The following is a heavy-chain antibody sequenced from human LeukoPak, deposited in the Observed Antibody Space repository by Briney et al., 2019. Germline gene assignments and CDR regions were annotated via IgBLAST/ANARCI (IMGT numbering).Heavy chain of an antibody. CDR2: IYYSGST. CDR3: ARASDGDCSGGSCFLDY. J-gene: IGHJ4*02. Sequence: SETLSLTCAVSGGSISSGGYSWSWIRQPPGKRLEWIGYIYYSGSTYYNPTLKSRVTISVDRPKNQFSPKLSSVTAADTAVYYCARASDGDCSGGSCFLDYWGQGTLVTVSS. V-gene: IGHV4-30-2*01. D-gene: IGHD2-15*01. CDR1: GGSISSGGYS.